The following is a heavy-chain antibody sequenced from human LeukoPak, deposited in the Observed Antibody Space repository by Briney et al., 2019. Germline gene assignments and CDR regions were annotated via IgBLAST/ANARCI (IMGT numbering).Heavy chain of an antibody. CDR3: GRLLYHWNEELSSYYGMDV. J-gene: IGHJ6*02. Sequence: GGSLRLSCAASELLLGSYRMNWVRQAPGKGLEWVSSISSSSSYIYYADSVKGRFTISRDNAKNSLYLQMNSLTAENTAVYYCGRLLYHWNEELSSYYGMDVWGQGTTLTVSS. V-gene: IGHV3-21*01. CDR2: ISSSSSYI. CDR1: ELLLGSYR. D-gene: IGHD1-20*01.